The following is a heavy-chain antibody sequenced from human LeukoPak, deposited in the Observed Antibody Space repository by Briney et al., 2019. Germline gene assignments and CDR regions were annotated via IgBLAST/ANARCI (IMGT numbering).Heavy chain of an antibody. V-gene: IGHV3-23*01. D-gene: IGHD3-3*01. CDR3: AKENWEYDFWSGYYKDY. CDR2: ISGSGGST. J-gene: IGHJ4*02. Sequence: GGSLRLSCAASGFTFSSYAMSWVRQAPGKGLEWVSAISGSGGSTYYADSVKGRFTISRDNSKNTLYLQMNSQRAEDTAVYYCAKENWEYDFWSGYYKDYWGQGTLVTVSS. CDR1: GFTFSSYA.